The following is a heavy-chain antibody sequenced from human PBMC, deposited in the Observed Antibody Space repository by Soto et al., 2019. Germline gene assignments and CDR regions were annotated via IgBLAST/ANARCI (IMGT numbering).Heavy chain of an antibody. D-gene: IGHD3-10*01. Sequence: QVQLVESGGGVVQPGRSLRLSCAASGFPFTSYGMHWVREGPDKGLEWVAIISYDGSDKYYADSVKGRFTISRDNSKNSPDLHMNSQSPEDTAVYYCVGGEYYFDYRGQGTLGIVSS. J-gene: IGHJ4*02. CDR1: GFPFTSYG. CDR2: ISYDGSDK. V-gene: IGHV3-30*03. CDR3: VGGEYYFDY.